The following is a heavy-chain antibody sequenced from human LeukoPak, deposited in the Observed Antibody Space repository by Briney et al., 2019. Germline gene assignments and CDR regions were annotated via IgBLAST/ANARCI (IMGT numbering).Heavy chain of an antibody. CDR2: IYSGGST. CDR1: GFNVSSNY. J-gene: IGHJ4*02. V-gene: IGHV3-53*01. Sequence: GGSLRLSCAASGFNVSSNYMSWVRQAPGKGLEWVSIIYSGGSTYYADSVMGRFTISRDNSKNTVFLQMSSLRAEDTAVYYCARDSGQRGYSYGDWGQGTLVTVSS. CDR3: ARDSGQRGYSYGD. D-gene: IGHD5-18*01.